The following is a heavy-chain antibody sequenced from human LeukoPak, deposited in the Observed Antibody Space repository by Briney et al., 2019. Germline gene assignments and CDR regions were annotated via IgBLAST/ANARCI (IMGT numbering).Heavy chain of an antibody. D-gene: IGHD1-26*01. J-gene: IGHJ3*02. V-gene: IGHV1-24*01. CDR2: SDPDNDER. Sequence: ASVKVSCKVSGYTVTTLSIHWVRQAPGKGLEWMGNSDPDNDERIYAQNFQGRATMTEDTSTHTAYMELSSLRSDDTAVYYCATVNPNEWEVTSPNIWGQGTMVTVSS. CDR3: ATVNPNEWEVTSPNI. CDR1: GYTVTTLS.